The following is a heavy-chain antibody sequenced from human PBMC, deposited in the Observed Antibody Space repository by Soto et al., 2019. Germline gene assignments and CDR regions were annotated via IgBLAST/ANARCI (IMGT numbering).Heavy chain of an antibody. J-gene: IGHJ4*02. CDR2: IYYSGST. CDR3: ARVFCGGNCYTNY. Sequence: SETLSLTCTVSGGSISSGGYYWSWIRQHPGKGLEWIGYIYYSGSTYYNPSLKSRVTISLDTSKNQFSLKLSSVTAADTAVYYCARVFCGGNCYTNYCGQGTLVTVSS. CDR1: GGSISSGGYY. D-gene: IGHD2-21*02. V-gene: IGHV4-31*03.